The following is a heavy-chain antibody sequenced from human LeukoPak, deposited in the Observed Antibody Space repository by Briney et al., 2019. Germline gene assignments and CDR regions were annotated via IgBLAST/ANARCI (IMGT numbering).Heavy chain of an antibody. D-gene: IGHD3-22*01. J-gene: IGHJ4*02. V-gene: IGHV4-4*09. CDR3: ASHSPYDSGGYYVPFDY. Sequence: PSETLSLTCTVSGGSMSSYYWSWIRQPPGKGLEWIGYTHTRGNTNYNPSLKSRVTISLDTSNNQLSLKLSSVTAADTAVYYCASHSPYDSGGYYVPFDYWGQGILVTVSS. CDR2: THTRGNT. CDR1: GGSMSSYY.